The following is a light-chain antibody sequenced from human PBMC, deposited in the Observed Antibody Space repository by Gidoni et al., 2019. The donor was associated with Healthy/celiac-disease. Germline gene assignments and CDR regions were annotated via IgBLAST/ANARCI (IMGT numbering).Light chain of an antibody. J-gene: IGKJ4*01. CDR1: QSVSSY. V-gene: IGKV3-11*01. CDR2: DAS. Sequence: EIVLTQSPANLSLSPGERATLSCRASQSVSSYLAWYQQKPGQAPRLLIYDASNRATGIPARFSGSGSGTDFTLTISSLEPEDFAVYYCQQRSNWPLTFXGXTKVEIK. CDR3: QQRSNWPLT.